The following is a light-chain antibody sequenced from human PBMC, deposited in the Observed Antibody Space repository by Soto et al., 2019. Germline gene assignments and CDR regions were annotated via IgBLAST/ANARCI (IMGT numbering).Light chain of an antibody. CDR1: EDIINP. CDR3: QQYDILPST. J-gene: IGKJ4*01. V-gene: IGKV1-33*01. CDR2: DAS. Sequence: DIQVTQSPSSLSASVGDRVTITRQASEDIINPLNWYQQKPGKAPKLLIHDASILQTGVPSRFSGSGSGTDFAFTITSLQPEDIATYYCQQYDILPSTFGGGTKVDIK.